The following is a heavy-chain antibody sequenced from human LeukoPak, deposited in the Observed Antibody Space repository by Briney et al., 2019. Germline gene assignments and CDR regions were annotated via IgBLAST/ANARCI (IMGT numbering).Heavy chain of an antibody. CDR1: GLVFSDSP. Sequence: GGSLTLSCAASGLVFSDSPLHWVRQASGKGLEWVALIRTKSSNFATAYAASVRGRFTVSRDDSRKMAYLQMNSLKAEDTAVYYCTSLTTKTPWGQGTLVTVSS. J-gene: IGHJ5*02. V-gene: IGHV3-73*01. CDR2: IRTKSSNFAT. D-gene: IGHD3-22*01. CDR3: TSLTTKTP.